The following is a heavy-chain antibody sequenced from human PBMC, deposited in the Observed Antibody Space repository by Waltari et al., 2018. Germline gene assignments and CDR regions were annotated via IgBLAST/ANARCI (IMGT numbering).Heavy chain of an antibody. Sequence: QVQLVQSGAEVKKPGASVKVSCKVSGSTLTELPMPWVRQAPGKGLEWMGGFEPEDGETIYAQKFQGRVTMTEDTSTDTAYMELSSLRSEDTAVYYCATRSPPWYYYGMDVWGQGTTVTVSS. CDR1: GSTLTELP. CDR2: FEPEDGET. CDR3: ATRSPPWYYYGMDV. J-gene: IGHJ6*02. V-gene: IGHV1-24*01.